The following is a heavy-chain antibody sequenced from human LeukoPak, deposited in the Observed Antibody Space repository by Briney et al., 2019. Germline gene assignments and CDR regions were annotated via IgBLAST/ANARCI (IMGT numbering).Heavy chain of an antibody. CDR1: GYTLTELS. D-gene: IGHD3-3*01. Sequence: GASVKVSCKVSGYTLTELSMHWVRQAPGKGLDWMGGFDPEDGETIYAQKFQGRVTMTEDTSTDTAYMELSSLRSEDTAVYYCARGAHWDFWSGYFNYYYYYMDAWGKGTTVTVSS. J-gene: IGHJ6*03. V-gene: IGHV1-24*01. CDR3: ARGAHWDFWSGYFNYYYYYMDA. CDR2: FDPEDGET.